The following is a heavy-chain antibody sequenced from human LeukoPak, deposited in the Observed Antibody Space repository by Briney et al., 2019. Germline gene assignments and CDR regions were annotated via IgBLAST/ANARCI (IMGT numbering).Heavy chain of an antibody. CDR2: IYTSGST. D-gene: IGHD2-2*01. Sequence: SETLSLTCTVSGGFINSYYWSWIRQPAGKGLEWIGRIYTSGSTNYNPSLKSRVTMSVDASKNQFSLKLSSVTAADTAVYYCARQDIVVVPAAKDYYYYMDVWGKGTTVTVSS. V-gene: IGHV4-4*07. CDR1: GGFINSYY. J-gene: IGHJ6*03. CDR3: ARQDIVVVPAAKDYYYYMDV.